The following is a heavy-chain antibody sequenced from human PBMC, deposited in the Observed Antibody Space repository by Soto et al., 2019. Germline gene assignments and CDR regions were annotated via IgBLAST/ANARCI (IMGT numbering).Heavy chain of an antibody. CDR1: GFTFSSYG. CDR2: ISYDGSNK. V-gene: IGHV3-30*03. CDR3: VQGNFDY. J-gene: IGHJ4*02. D-gene: IGHD3-10*01. Sequence: QVQLVESGGGVVQPGRSLRLSCAASGFTFSSYGMHWVRQAPGKGLEWVAVISYDGSNKYYGDSVKGRFTISRDNSKNTLYLQMNSLRAEDTAVYYCVQGNFDYWGQGTLVTVSS.